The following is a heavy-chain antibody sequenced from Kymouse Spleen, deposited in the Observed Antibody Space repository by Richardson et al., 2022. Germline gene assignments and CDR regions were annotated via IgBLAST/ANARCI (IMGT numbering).Heavy chain of an antibody. CDR3: VAGRY. D-gene: IGHD6-19*01. CDR2: ISWNSGSI. CDR1: GFTFDDYA. V-gene: IGHV3-9*01. Sequence: EVQLVESGGGLVQPGRSLRLSCAASGFTFDDYAMHWVRQAPGKGLEWVSGISWNSGSIGYADSVKGRFTISRDNAKNSLYLQMNSLRAEDTALYYKVAGRYWGQGTLVTVSS. J-gene: IGHJ4*02.